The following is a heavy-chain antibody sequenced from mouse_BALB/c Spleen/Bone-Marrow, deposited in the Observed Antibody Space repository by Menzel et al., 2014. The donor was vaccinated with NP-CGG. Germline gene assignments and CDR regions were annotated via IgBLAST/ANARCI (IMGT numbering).Heavy chain of an antibody. Sequence: VQLQQSGGELMKPGASVKISCKATGYTFSNYWIQWVKQRPGHGPEWIGEILPGSDNTNYNEKFKGKATFTADTSSNTAYMQLSSLTSEDSAAYYCARGNPFDFWGRGTTLTVSS. CDR2: ILPGSDNT. V-gene: IGHV1-9*01. J-gene: IGHJ2*01. CDR3: ARGNPFDF. CDR1: GYTFSNYW.